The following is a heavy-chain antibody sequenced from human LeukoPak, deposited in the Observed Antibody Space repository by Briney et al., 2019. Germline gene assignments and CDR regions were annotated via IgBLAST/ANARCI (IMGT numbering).Heavy chain of an antibody. CDR3: ANWGRFDP. CDR2: ISGSGGRT. D-gene: IGHD3-16*01. J-gene: IGHJ5*02. Sequence: GGSLRLSCGASGFTFSSHGMSWVRLAPGKGLEWVSAISGSGGRTYYPDSVRGRFTISRDNSKNTLYLQMNSLRADDTAVYYCANWGRFDPWGQGTLVTVSS. V-gene: IGHV3-23*01. CDR1: GFTFSSHG.